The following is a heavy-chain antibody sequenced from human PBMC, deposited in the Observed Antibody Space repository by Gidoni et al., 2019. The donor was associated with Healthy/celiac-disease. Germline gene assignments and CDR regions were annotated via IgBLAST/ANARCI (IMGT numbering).Heavy chain of an antibody. J-gene: IGHJ4*02. V-gene: IGHV3-23*01. D-gene: IGHD6-19*01. CDR2: ISGSGGST. Sequence: EVQLLESGGGLVQPGGSRRLPWAASGSTCSSYAMSGVRQAPGKGLEWVSAISGSGGSTYYADSVKGRFTISRDNSKNTLYLQMNSLRAEDTAVYYCASIAVLYYFDYWGQGTLVTVSS. CDR1: GSTCSSYA. CDR3: ASIAVLYYFDY.